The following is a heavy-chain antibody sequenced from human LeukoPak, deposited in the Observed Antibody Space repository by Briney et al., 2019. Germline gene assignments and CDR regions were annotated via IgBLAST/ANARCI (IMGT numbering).Heavy chain of an antibody. J-gene: IGHJ4*02. Sequence: SETLSLTCAVYGGSFSGYYWSWIRQPPGKGLEWIGEINHSRSTNYNPSLKSRVTISVDTSKNQFSLKLSSVTAADTAVYYCARVKPRGSYDYWGQGTLVTVSS. V-gene: IGHV4-34*01. D-gene: IGHD5-18*01. CDR1: GGSFSGYY. CDR2: INHSRST. CDR3: ARVKPRGSYDY.